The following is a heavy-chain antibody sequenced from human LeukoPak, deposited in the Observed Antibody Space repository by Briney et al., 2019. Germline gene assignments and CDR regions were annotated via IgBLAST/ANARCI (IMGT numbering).Heavy chain of an antibody. Sequence: GGSLRLSCAASGFTVSSDYMSWVSQAPGKGLEWVSVIYSGGSTYYADSVKGRFTTSRDNSKNTLCLQMNSLRAEDTAVYYCARYYEDAFDIWGQGTMVTVSS. CDR2: IYSGGST. CDR3: ARYYEDAFDI. J-gene: IGHJ3*02. V-gene: IGHV3-66*01. CDR1: GFTVSSDY. D-gene: IGHD3-22*01.